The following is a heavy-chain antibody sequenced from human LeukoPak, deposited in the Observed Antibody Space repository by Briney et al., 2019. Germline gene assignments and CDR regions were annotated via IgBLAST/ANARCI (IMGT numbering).Heavy chain of an antibody. J-gene: IGHJ3*02. V-gene: IGHV1-69*11. D-gene: IGHD3-10*01. CDR1: GGTFRTDA. CDR2: IIPILSQS. CDR3: ATGDVYSDVFYT. Sequence: SVNPSCKASGGTFRTDAVTWMRQAPGQGLEWMGRIIPILSQSNYTQTFQGTVSIPADEFTETAYMELSSLRSDDTAVYYCATGDVYSDVFYTWGHGKTLSVSS.